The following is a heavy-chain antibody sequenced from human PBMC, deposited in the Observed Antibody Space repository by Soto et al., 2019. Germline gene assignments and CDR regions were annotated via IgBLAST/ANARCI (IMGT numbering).Heavy chain of an antibody. J-gene: IGHJ6*03. Sequence: ASVKVSCKASGYTFTSYGISWVRQAPGQGLEWMGWISAYNGNTNYAQKLQGRVTMTTDTSTSTAYMELRSLRSDDTAVYYCARGPSGYSYGYHYYYYYMDVWGKGTTVTVSS. V-gene: IGHV1-18*01. D-gene: IGHD5-18*01. CDR1: GYTFTSYG. CDR3: ARGPSGYSYGYHYYYYYMDV. CDR2: ISAYNGNT.